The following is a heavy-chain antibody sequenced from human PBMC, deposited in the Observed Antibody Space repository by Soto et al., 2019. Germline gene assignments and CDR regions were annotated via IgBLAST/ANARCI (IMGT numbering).Heavy chain of an antibody. CDR1: GGSVSSGSYY. CDR2: IYYSGST. V-gene: IGHV4-61*01. D-gene: IGHD4-17*01. Sequence: SETLSLTCTVSGGSVSSGSYYWSWIRQPPGKGLEWIGYIYYSGSTNYNPSLKSRVTISVDTSKNQFSLKLSSVTAADTAVYYCARRGYGANSYNWFDTWGQGTLVTVSS. J-gene: IGHJ5*02. CDR3: ARRGYGANSYNWFDT.